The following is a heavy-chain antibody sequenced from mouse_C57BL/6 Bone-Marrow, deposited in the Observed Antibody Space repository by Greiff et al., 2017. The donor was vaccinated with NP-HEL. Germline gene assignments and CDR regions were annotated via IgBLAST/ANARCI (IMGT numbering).Heavy chain of an antibody. D-gene: IGHD1-1*01. Sequence: QVQLQQSGAELVRPGASVKLSCTASGYTFTDYYINWVKQRPGQGLEWIARIYPGSGNTYYNEKFKGKATLTAAKSSSTAFMQLGSLTSEDAAVYFCASQLFITTVVAKGNWGQGTTLTVSA. J-gene: IGHJ2*01. CDR3: ASQLFITTVVAKGN. V-gene: IGHV1-76*01. CDR2: IYPGSGNT. CDR1: GYTFTDYY.